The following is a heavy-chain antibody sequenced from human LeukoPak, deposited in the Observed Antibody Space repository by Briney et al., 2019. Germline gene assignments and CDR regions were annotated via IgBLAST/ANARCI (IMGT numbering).Heavy chain of an antibody. J-gene: IGHJ6*02. D-gene: IGHD3-22*01. CDR2: INQDGSEK. CDR1: GFTFSSYW. V-gene: IGHV3-7*03. Sequence: GGSLRLSCAASGFTFSSYWMSWVRQAPGQGLEWVANINQDGSEKYYVDSVKGRFTISRDNAKNSLYLQMNSLRAEDTAVYYCARHYYDSSGYYLSYYYYGMDVWGQGTTVTVSS. CDR3: ARHYYDSSGYYLSYYYYGMDV.